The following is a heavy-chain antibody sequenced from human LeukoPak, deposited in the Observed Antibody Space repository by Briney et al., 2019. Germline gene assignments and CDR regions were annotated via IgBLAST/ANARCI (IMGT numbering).Heavy chain of an antibody. Sequence: SVKVSCKASGCTFTSYAISWVRQAPGQGLEWMGGIIPIFGTANYAQKFQGRVTITADKSTSTAYMELRSLRSEDTAVDYCARGLPGDPRNYWYFDLWGRGTLATASS. J-gene: IGHJ2*01. CDR1: GCTFTSYA. CDR2: IIPIFGTA. V-gene: IGHV1-69*06. CDR3: ARGLPGDPRNYWYFDL. D-gene: IGHD7-27*01.